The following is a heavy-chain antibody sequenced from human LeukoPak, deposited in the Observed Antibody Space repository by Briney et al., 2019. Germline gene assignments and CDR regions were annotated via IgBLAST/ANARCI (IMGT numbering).Heavy chain of an antibody. Sequence: SVKLSCKASVSTFTSYAISCVRQARGQGLEWRGGIIPIIGTADDAQNFQGSVTVTVDDSTTTAYIELRSLRSEETAVYYCASRLSRVEAFDIWGQGTMVTVSS. CDR2: IIPIIGTA. CDR3: ASRLSRVEAFDI. V-gene: IGHV1-69*01. D-gene: IGHD3-16*02. J-gene: IGHJ3*02. CDR1: VSTFTSYA.